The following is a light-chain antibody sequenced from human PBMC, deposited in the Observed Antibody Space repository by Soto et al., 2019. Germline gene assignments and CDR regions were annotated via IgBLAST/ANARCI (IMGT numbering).Light chain of an antibody. V-gene: IGKV1-17*01. Sequence: DIQMTQSPSSLSASVGDIVSITCRASQGIRNDLGWYQQKPGEAHRRLIYSASNLQSGVPSRFSGSGSGTEFILTIGSLQPEDAASYYCLQHNTYPWTFGQGTKVDIK. CDR3: LQHNTYPWT. CDR2: SAS. J-gene: IGKJ1*01. CDR1: QGIRND.